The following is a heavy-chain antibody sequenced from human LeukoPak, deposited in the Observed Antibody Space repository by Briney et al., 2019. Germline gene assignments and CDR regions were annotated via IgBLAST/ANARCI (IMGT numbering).Heavy chain of an antibody. CDR2: IKRDGSEK. J-gene: IGHJ4*02. D-gene: IGHD1-26*01. Sequence: PGGSLRLSXAASGFTFSSYWMSWVCQPPGKGLEGLAIIKRDGSEKYYVDSVKGRFTISRDNAKNSLYLQMNSLRAEDTAVYYCARSIGSAFDYWGQGTLVTVSS. CDR3: ARSIGSAFDY. CDR1: GFTFSSYW. V-gene: IGHV3-7*01.